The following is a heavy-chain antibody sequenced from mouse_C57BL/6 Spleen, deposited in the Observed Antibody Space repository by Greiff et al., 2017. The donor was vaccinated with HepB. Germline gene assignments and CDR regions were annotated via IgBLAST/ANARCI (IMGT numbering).Heavy chain of an antibody. Sequence: VQLVESGAELVRPGASVKLSCKASGYTFTDYYINWVKQRPGQGLEWIARIYPGSGNTYYNEKFKGKATLTAEKSSSTAYMQLSSLTSEDSAVYFCARLEGGLLRYFDYWGQGTTLTVSS. V-gene: IGHV1-76*01. CDR2: IYPGSGNT. CDR3: ARLEGGLLRYFDY. J-gene: IGHJ2*01. D-gene: IGHD2-3*01. CDR1: GYTFTDYY.